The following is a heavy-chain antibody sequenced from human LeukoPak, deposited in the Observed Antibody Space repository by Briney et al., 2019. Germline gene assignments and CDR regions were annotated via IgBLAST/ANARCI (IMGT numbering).Heavy chain of an antibody. CDR1: GYTFTSYG. J-gene: IGHJ6*02. Sequence: SVKVSCKASGYTFTSYGISWVRQAPGQGLEWMGGIIPTFGTANYAQKFQGRVTITADESTSTAYMELSSLRSEDTAVYYCARGRYSSSINSMDVWGQGTTVTVSS. D-gene: IGHD6-6*01. CDR3: ARGRYSSSINSMDV. CDR2: IIPTFGTA. V-gene: IGHV1-69*13.